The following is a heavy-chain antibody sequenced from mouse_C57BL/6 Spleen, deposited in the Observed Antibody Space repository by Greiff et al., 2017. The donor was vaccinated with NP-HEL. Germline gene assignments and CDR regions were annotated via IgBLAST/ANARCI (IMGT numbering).Heavy chain of an antibody. V-gene: IGHV1-26*01. CDR1: GYTFTDYY. J-gene: IGHJ2*01. Sequence: VQLQQSGPELVKPGASVKISCKASGYTFTDYYMNWVKQSHGKSLEWIGDINPNNGGTSYNQKFKGKATLTVDKSSSTAYMELRSLTSEDSAVYYCARGGDYSNYWGQGTTLTVSS. CDR3: ARGGDYSNY. D-gene: IGHD2-5*01. CDR2: INPNNGGT.